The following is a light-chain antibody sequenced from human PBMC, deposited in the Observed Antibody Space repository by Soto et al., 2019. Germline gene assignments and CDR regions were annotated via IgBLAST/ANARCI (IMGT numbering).Light chain of an antibody. J-gene: IGKJ2*03. CDR1: QNVSNNY. CDR3: QQYGGSPMYS. Sequence: EIVLTQSPGTLSLSPGERATLSCRASQNVSNNYLAWYQQKPGQNPRLLIYGASRRAAGIPDRFSGSGSGTDFTLTISRLEPEDFAVYSCQQYGGSPMYSFGQGTKLEIK. V-gene: IGKV3-20*01. CDR2: GAS.